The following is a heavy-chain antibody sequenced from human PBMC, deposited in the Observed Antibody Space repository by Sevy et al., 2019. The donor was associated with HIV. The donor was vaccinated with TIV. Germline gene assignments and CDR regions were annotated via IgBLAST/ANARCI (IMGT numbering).Heavy chain of an antibody. J-gene: IGHJ4*02. CDR3: AKIDSSSWSFDY. D-gene: IGHD6-13*01. Sequence: GGSLRLSCAASGFTFSNYAMSWVRQAPGKGLEWVSTITSAANIYYADSAKGRFTISRDNAKNTLYMQVNSPRAEDTAVYFCAKIDSSSWSFDYWGQGTLVTVSS. V-gene: IGHV3-23*01. CDR2: ITSAANI. CDR1: GFTFSNYA.